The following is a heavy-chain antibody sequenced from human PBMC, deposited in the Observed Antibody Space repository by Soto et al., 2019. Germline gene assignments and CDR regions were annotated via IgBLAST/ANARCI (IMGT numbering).Heavy chain of an antibody. Sequence: EVQLVESGGGLVQPGGSLRLSCAASGFSVSSNYVRWVRQAPGKGLEWVSVVYSVGSTYYADSVKGRFTSSRDSSKNTLYLQMSSLRAEDTAVYYCAGHSHKDYWGQGALVTVSS. CDR2: VYSVGST. V-gene: IGHV3-66*04. CDR1: GFSVSSNY. J-gene: IGHJ4*02. CDR3: AGHSHKDY.